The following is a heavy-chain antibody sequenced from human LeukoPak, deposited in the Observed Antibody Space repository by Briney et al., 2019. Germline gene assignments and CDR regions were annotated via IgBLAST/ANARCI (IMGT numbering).Heavy chain of an antibody. CDR2: ISSTGSRI. CDR3: ARDYEDKVWFGHMDA. D-gene: IGHD3-10*01. Sequence: GGSLRLSCAASGFTFSSYNMNWVRQAPGKGLEWVSYISSTGSRIYYADSVKGRFTISRDNAKNLLYLQMSSLRDEDTAVYYCARDYEDKVWFGHMDAWGQGTTVTVSS. CDR1: GFTFSSYN. V-gene: IGHV3-48*02. J-gene: IGHJ6*02.